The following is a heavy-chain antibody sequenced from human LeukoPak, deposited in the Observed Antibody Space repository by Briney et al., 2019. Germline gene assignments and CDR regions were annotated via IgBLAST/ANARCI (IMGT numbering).Heavy chain of an antibody. CDR3: ARGHSGSYQAVHAFDI. V-gene: IGHV1-69*05. Sequence: SVKVSCKASGGTFSSYAITWVRQAPGQGLEWMGGIIPIFGTANYAQKLQGRVTITTDESTSTAYMELSSLRSEDTAVYYCARGHSGSYQAVHAFDIWGQGTMVTVSS. CDR2: IIPIFGTA. D-gene: IGHD1-26*01. J-gene: IGHJ3*02. CDR1: GGTFSSYA.